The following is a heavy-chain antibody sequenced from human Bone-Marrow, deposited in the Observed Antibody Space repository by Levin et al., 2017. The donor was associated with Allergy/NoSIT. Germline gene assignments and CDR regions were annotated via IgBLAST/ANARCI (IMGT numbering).Heavy chain of an antibody. CDR1: GGTFSSYA. CDR3: ARYSEGAVEGDAFDI. D-gene: IGHD1-26*01. Sequence: SVKVSCKASGGTFSSYAISWVRQAPGQGLEWMGGFIPIFGTANYAQKFQGRVTITADESTSTAYMELSSLRSEDTAVYYCARYSEGAVEGDAFDIWGQGTMVTVSS. CDR2: FIPIFGTA. V-gene: IGHV1-69*13. J-gene: IGHJ3*02.